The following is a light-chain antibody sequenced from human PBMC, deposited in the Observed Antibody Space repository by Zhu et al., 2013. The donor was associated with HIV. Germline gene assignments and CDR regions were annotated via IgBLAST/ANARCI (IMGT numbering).Light chain of an antibody. CDR3: QRFGSSVTWT. CDR2: AAS. CDR1: QTIGLNY. J-gene: IGKJ1*01. V-gene: IGKV3-20*01. Sequence: EIVLTQSPGTLSLSPGERVTLSCRASQTIGLNYLAWYQHKPGQTPRLLISAASRRATGIPDRFIGTGSGTDFTLTITGLEPEDFGMYFCQRFGSSVTWTFGQGTKVGNQT.